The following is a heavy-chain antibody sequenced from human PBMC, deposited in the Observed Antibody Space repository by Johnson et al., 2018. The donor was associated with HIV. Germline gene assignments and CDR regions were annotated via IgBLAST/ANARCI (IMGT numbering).Heavy chain of an antibody. CDR1: GFTFDDYG. Sequence: VQLVESGGGVVRPGGSLRLSCAASGFTFDDYGMSWVRQAPGKGLEWVSGISWNGGRICSADSVKGQFTISRDNAKNSLYLQMNSLRAEDTALYYCAAGGVAATDAFDIWGQGTMVTVSS. V-gene: IGHV3-20*04. J-gene: IGHJ3*02. CDR3: AAGGVAATDAFDI. CDR2: ISWNGGRI. D-gene: IGHD2-15*01.